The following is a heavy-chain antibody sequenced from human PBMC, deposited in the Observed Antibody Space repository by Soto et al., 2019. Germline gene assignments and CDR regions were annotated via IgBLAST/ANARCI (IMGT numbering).Heavy chain of an antibody. D-gene: IGHD2-15*01. CDR3: ARILLGYCSGGSCYSYYYGMDV. Sequence: GGSLRLSCAASGFTFSSYEMNWVRQAPGKGLEWVSYISSSGSTIYYADSVKGRFTISRDNAKNSLYVQMNSLRAEDTAVYYCARILLGYCSGGSCYSYYYGMDVWGQGTTVTVSS. J-gene: IGHJ6*02. CDR2: ISSSGSTI. CDR1: GFTFSSYE. V-gene: IGHV3-48*03.